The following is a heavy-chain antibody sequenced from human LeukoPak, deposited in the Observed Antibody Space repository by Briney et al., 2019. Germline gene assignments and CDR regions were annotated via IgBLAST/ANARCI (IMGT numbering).Heavy chain of an antibody. D-gene: IGHD6-13*01. CDR3: ARARGIAAAGTGY. Sequence: GGSLRLSCAASGFTFSSYAMHWVRQAPGKGLEWVAVISYDGSNKYYADSVKGRFTISRGNSKNTLYLQMNSLRAEDTAVYYCARARGIAAAGTGYWGQGTLVTVSS. V-gene: IGHV3-30-3*01. CDR1: GFTFSSYA. J-gene: IGHJ4*02. CDR2: ISYDGSNK.